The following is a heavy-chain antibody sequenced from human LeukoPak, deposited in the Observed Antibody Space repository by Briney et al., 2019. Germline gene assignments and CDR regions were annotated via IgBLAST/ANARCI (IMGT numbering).Heavy chain of an antibody. D-gene: IGHD5-12*01. V-gene: IGHV4-59*11. CDR3: AGYSGYDWAPNRRQA. J-gene: IGHJ6*04. CDR1: GGSISSHY. Sequence: SETLSLTCTVSGGSISSHYWSWIRQPPGKGLEWIGYIYYSGSTNYNPSLKSRVTISVDTSKNQFSLKLSSVPAADTAVYYCAGYSGYDWAPNRRQAWGKGTTVTVSS. CDR2: IYYSGST.